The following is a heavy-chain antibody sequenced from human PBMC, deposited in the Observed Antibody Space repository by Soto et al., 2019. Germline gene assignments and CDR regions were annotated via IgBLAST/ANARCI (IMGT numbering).Heavy chain of an antibody. J-gene: IGHJ3*02. CDR3: ARDSHYDILTGYSRNAFDI. CDR2: VNPSGGST. Sequence: ASVKVSFKASGYTFTSYYMHWVRQAPGQGLEWMGIVNPSGGSTTYAQKFQGRVTMTRDTSISTAYMELSRLRSDDTAVYYCARDSHYDILTGYSRNAFDIWG. CDR1: GYTFTSYY. D-gene: IGHD3-9*01. V-gene: IGHV1-46*01.